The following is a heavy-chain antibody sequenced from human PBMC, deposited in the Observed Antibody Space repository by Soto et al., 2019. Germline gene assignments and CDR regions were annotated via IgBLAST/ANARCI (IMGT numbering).Heavy chain of an antibody. D-gene: IGHD1-1*01. V-gene: IGHV3-30*18. CDR3: AKDRSWNDYYGMDV. CDR1: GFTFSSYG. Sequence: GGSLRLSCAASGFTFSSYGMHWVRQAPGKGLEWVAVISYDGSNKYYADSVKGRFTISRDNSKNTLYLQMNSLRAEDTAVYYCAKDRSWNDYYGMDVWGQGTTVTVSS. J-gene: IGHJ6*02. CDR2: ISYDGSNK.